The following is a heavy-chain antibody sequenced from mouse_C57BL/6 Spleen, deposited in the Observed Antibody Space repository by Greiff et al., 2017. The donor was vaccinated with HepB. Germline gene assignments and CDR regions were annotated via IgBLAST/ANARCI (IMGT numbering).Heavy chain of an antibody. CDR1: GFNIKDDY. J-gene: IGHJ2*01. CDR3: TTGSSRGYFDY. Sequence: DVKLQESGAELVRPGASVKLSCTASGFNIKDDYMHWVKQRPEQGLEWIGWIDPENGDTEYASKFQGKATITADTSSNTAYLQLSSLTSEDTAVYYCTTGSSRGYFDYWGQGTTLTVSS. D-gene: IGHD1-3*01. V-gene: IGHV14-4*01. CDR2: IDPENGDT.